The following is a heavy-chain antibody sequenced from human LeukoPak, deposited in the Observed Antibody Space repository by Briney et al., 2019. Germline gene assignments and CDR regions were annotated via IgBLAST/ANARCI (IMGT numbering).Heavy chain of an antibody. Sequence: GGSLRLSCAASGFTFSSYNMNWVRQAPGKGLEWVSGISWNSGSIGYADSVKGRFTISRDNAKNSLYLQMNSLRAEDTALYYCAKLWDTAMVQVPFDYWGQGTLVTVSS. CDR3: AKLWDTAMVQVPFDY. J-gene: IGHJ4*02. D-gene: IGHD5-18*01. V-gene: IGHV3-9*01. CDR2: ISWNSGSI. CDR1: GFTFSSYN.